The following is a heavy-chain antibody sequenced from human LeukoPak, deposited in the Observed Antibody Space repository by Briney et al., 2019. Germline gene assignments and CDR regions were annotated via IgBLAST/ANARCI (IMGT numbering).Heavy chain of an antibody. CDR3: ARDERYYFTSGSWVP. CDR2: INPNSGGT. CDR1: GYTFTGYY. V-gene: IGHV1-2*02. Sequence: ASVKVSCKASGYTFTGYYMHWVRQAPGQGLEWMGWINPNSGGTNYAQKFQGRVTMTRDTSISTAYMELSRLRSDDTAVYYCARDERYYFTSGSWVPWGQGTLVTVSS. J-gene: IGHJ5*02. D-gene: IGHD3-10*01.